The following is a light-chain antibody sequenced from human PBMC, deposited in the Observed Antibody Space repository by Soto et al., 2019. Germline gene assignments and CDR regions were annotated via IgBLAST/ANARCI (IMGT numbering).Light chain of an antibody. CDR3: QQRSNWPPFT. CDR1: QSVSSY. J-gene: IGKJ5*01. Sequence: GHRATLSCRASQSVSSYLAWYQQKPGQAPRLLIYDASNRATGIPARFSGSGSGTDFTLTISSLEPEDFAVYYCQQRSNWPPFTFGQGTRLEIK. V-gene: IGKV3-11*01. CDR2: DAS.